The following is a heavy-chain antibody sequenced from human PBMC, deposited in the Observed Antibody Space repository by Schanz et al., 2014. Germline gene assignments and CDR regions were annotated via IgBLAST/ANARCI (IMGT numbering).Heavy chain of an antibody. J-gene: IGHJ6*02. Sequence: VQLVESGGGLVKPGGSLRLSCAASGFTFRDYYMSWIRQAPGKGLEWVSDISSGSSYANYADSVKGRFTISRDNAKNSLYLQMNSLRAEDTAVYYCARDRGHGDLPGDIWGQGTTVAVSS. D-gene: IGHD4-17*01. CDR3: ARDRGHGDLPGDI. CDR1: GFTFRDYY. CDR2: ISSGSSYA. V-gene: IGHV3-11*05.